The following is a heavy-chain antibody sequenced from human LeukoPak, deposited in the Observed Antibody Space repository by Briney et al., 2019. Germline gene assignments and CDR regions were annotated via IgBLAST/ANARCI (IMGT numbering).Heavy chain of an antibody. Sequence: SETLSLTCTVSGDSISSYYWSWLRQPPGKGLEWIGYIYYSGSTNSNPSLKSRVTISVDTSKNQFSLRLTSVTAADTAVYYCARLGKYSSSYFDYWGQGTLVTVSS. CDR2: IYYSGST. CDR1: GDSISSYY. J-gene: IGHJ4*02. D-gene: IGHD6-13*01. V-gene: IGHV4-59*08. CDR3: ARLGKYSSSYFDY.